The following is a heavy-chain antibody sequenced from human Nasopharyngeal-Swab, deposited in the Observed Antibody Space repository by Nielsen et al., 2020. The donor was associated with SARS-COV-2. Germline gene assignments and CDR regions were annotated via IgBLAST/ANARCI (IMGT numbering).Heavy chain of an antibody. V-gene: IGHV4-39*01. D-gene: IGHD6-19*01. Sequence: SETLSLTCTVSGASISSSNYYWGWIRQPPGKGLEWIGTIYYSGNTYFNPSLKSRVTMSVDTSKHQFSLNLSSMTAADTALYYCARHSSGWSFDYWDHGTLVTVSS. CDR2: IYYSGNT. J-gene: IGHJ4*01. CDR1: GASISSSNYY. CDR3: ARHSSGWSFDY.